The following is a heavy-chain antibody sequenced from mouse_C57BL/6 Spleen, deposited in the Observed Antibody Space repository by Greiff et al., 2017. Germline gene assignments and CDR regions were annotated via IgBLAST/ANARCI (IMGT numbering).Heavy chain of an antibody. Sequence: VQLQQPGAELVKPGASVKLSCKASGYTFTGYWMQWVKQRPGQGLEWIGEIDPYDSYTNYNQKFKGKATLTVDTSSSTAYMQLSSLTSEDSAVYYCARRGNYDCEFAYWGQGTLVTVSA. CDR3: ARRGNYDCEFAY. CDR1: GYTFTGYW. J-gene: IGHJ3*01. D-gene: IGHD2-4*01. V-gene: IGHV1-50*01. CDR2: IDPYDSYT.